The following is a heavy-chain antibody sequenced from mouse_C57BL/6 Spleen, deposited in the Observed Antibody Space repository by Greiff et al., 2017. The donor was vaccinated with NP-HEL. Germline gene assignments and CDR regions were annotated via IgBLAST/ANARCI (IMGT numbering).Heavy chain of an antibody. Sequence: EVHLVESGGGLVKPGGSLKLSCAASGFTFSSYAMSWVRQTPEKRLEWVATISDGGSYTYYPDNVKGRFTISRDNAKNNLYLQMSHLKSEDTAMYYCARDPPYYGDYAMDYWGQGTSVTVSS. CDR3: ARDPPYYGDYAMDY. CDR2: ISDGGSYT. J-gene: IGHJ4*01. D-gene: IGHD1-1*01. V-gene: IGHV5-4*01. CDR1: GFTFSSYA.